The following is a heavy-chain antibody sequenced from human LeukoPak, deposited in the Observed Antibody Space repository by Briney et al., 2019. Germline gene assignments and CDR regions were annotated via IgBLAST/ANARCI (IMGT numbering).Heavy chain of an antibody. J-gene: IGHJ4*02. CDR2: INPYNGNS. Sequence: EASVKVSCKASGYNFINYAISWVRQAPGQGLEWMGWINPYNGNSKYAQKFQGRVTMTRNTSISTAYMELSSLRSEDTAVYYCARGPQVRGVCYFDYWGQGTLVTVSS. D-gene: IGHD3-10*01. CDR1: GYNFINYA. V-gene: IGHV1-8*02. CDR3: ARGPQVRGVCYFDY.